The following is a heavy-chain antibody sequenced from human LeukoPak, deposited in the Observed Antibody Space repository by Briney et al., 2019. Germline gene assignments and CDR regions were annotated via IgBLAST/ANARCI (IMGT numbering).Heavy chain of an antibody. Sequence: ASVKVSCKASGYTFTSYYMHWVRQMPGKGLEWMGIIHPGDSDTRYSPSFQGQVTISVDKSISTAYLQWSSLKASDTAMYYCARQDGAAKFYFDYWGQGTLVTVSS. V-gene: IGHV5-51*01. J-gene: IGHJ4*02. CDR3: ARQDGAAKFYFDY. CDR2: IHPGDSDT. CDR1: GYTFTSYY. D-gene: IGHD2-15*01.